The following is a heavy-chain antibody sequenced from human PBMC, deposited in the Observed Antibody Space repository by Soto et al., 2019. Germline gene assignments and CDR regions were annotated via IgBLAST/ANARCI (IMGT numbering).Heavy chain of an antibody. CDR3: VRQVRGSFYX. CDR1: GFIFTNCA. D-gene: IGHD5-12*01. V-gene: IGHV3-23*01. Sequence: PGGSLRLSCAASGFIFTNCAMNWVRQAPGKGLERVSFIGCRRNSAYYADSVQVRFTISIDNSKNTLSLQMSSLTADDTAIYYCVRQVRGSFYXWGRVTMLTVS. CDR2: IGCRRNSA. J-gene: IGHJ3*01.